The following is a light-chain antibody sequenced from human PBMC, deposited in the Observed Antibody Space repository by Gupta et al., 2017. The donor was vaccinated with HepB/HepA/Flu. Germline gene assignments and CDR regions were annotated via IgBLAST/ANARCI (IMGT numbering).Light chain of an antibody. CDR3: QQYGSSLRT. CDR1: QSIINNY. J-gene: IGKJ1*01. V-gene: IGKV3-20*01. CDR2: GAS. Sequence: EIVLTQSPGTLSLSPGERATLSCRASQSIINNYLAWYQQKPGQAPRLFMYGASSRATGIPDRFSGSGSGTDFALNISRLEPDDFAVYYCQQYGSSLRTFGPGTKVEFK.